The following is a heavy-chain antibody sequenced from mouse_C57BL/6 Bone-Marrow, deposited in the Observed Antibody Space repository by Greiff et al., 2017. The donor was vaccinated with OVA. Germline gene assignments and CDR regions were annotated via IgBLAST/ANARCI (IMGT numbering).Heavy chain of an antibody. V-gene: IGHV1-55*01. CDR1: GYTFTSYW. D-gene: IGHD1-1*01. J-gene: IGHJ2*01. CDR3: ARSDYYVFDY. Sequence: VQLQQPGAELVKPGASVKMSCKASGYTFTSYWITWVKQRPGQGLEWIGDIYPGSGSTNYNEKFKNTATLTVDTASSTAYMQLSSLTSEDSAVYYCARSDYYVFDYWGQGTTLTVSS. CDR2: IYPGSGST.